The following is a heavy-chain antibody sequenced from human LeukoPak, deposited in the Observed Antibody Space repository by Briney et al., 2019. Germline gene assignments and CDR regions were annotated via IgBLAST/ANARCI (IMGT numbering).Heavy chain of an antibody. CDR1: GGTFSSYA. CDR2: IIPILGIA. V-gene: IGHV1-69*04. D-gene: IGHD3-10*01. Sequence: ASVKVSCKASGGTFSSYAISWVRQAPGQGLEWMGRIIPILGIANYAQKFQGRVTITADKSTSTAYMELSSLRSEDTAVYYCARSPDSGSYYESYGMDVWGQGTTVTVSS. CDR3: ARSPDSGSYYESYGMDV. J-gene: IGHJ6*02.